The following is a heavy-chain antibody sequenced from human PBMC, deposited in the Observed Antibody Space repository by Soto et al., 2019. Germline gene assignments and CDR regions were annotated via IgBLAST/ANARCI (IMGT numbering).Heavy chain of an antibody. CDR2: IIPIFGTA. CDR1: GGTFSSYA. D-gene: IGHD3-22*01. CDR3: ARDHGYYDSSGYPYYFDY. V-gene: IGHV1-69*13. J-gene: IGHJ4*02. Sequence: GASVKVSCKASGGTFSSYAISWVRQAPGQGLEWMGGIIPIFGTANYAQKFQGRVTITADESTSTAYMELSSLRSEDTAVYYCARDHGYYDSSGYPYYFDYCRQGALGTVSS.